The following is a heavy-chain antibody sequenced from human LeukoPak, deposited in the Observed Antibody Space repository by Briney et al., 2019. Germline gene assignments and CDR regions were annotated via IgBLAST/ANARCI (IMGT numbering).Heavy chain of an antibody. J-gene: IGHJ4*02. D-gene: IGHD2-2*01. CDR2: INHSGST. CDR3: ARRLVVVPATYYFDY. CDR1: GGSFSGYY. V-gene: IGHV4-34*01. Sequence: SETLSLTCAVYGGSFSGYYWSWIRQPPGKGLEWIGEINHSGSTNYNPSLKSRVTISVDTSKNQFSLKLSSVTAADTAVYYCARRLVVVPATYYFDYWGQGTLVAVSS.